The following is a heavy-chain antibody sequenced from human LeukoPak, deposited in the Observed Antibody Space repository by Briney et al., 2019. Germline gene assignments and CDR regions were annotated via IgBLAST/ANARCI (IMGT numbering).Heavy chain of an antibody. CDR1: GGSISGGDFY. D-gene: IGHD6-6*01. CDR2: IYYGGST. V-gene: IGHV4-30-4*01. CDR3: AREQLVGSRYFDY. J-gene: IGHJ4*02. Sequence: PSETLSLTCTVSGGSISGGDFYWSWIRQSPGRGLEWIGYIYYGGSTYYNPSLKSRVTISVDTSKNQFSLNLSSVTAADTAMYYCAREQLVGSRYFDYWGQGTLVTVSS.